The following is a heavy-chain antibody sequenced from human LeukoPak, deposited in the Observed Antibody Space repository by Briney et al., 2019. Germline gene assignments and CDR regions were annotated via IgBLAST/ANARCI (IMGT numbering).Heavy chain of an antibody. D-gene: IGHD3-16*01. CDR1: GFTFSSYW. Sequence: PGGSLRLSCAASGFTFSSYWMHWVRQAPGKGLVWVSRINSDGSSTSYADSVKGRFTISRDNAKNTLYLQMNSLRAEDTALYYCAKGGSRFDAFDIWGQGTMVTVSS. J-gene: IGHJ3*02. CDR2: INSDGSST. CDR3: AKGGSRFDAFDI. V-gene: IGHV3-74*01.